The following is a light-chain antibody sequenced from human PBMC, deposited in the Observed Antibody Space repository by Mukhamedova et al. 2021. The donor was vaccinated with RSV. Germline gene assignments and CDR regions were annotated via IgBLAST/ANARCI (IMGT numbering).Light chain of an antibody. CDR1: SDVGGYNY. J-gene: IGLJ3*02. CDR3: STYTSSSTWV. CDR2: DVS. Sequence: SDVGGYNYVSWYQQHPGKAPKLMIYDVSKRPSGVSNRFSGSKSGNTASLTISGLQAEDEADYYCSTYTSSSTWVFGGGTKLTVL. V-gene: IGLV2-14*04.